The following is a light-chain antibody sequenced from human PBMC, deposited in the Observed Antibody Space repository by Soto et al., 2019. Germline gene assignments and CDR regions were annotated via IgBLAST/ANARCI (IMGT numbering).Light chain of an antibody. Sequence: DIQMTQSPSTLSASVGDRVTITCRASQSISSWLAWYQQKPGKAPKLLIYKASSLESGVPSRFSRSGSGTEFTLTISSLQPDDFATYYCQQYNSYSRGTFGQGTKVEIK. V-gene: IGKV1-5*03. J-gene: IGKJ1*01. CDR1: QSISSW. CDR3: QQYNSYSRGT. CDR2: KAS.